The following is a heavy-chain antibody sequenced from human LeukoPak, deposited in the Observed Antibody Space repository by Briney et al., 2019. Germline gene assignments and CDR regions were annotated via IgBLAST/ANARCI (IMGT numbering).Heavy chain of an antibody. CDR1: GFTFSSYS. CDR2: ISSSSSYI. D-gene: IGHD6-19*01. V-gene: IGHV3-21*01. CDR3: AREGYSSGWYFDY. J-gene: IGHJ4*02. Sequence: PGGSLRLSCAASGFTFSSYSMNWVRQAPGKGLEWVSSISSSSSYIYYADSVKDRFTISRDNAKNSLYLQMNSLRAEDTAVYYCAREGYSSGWYFDYWGQGTLVTVSS.